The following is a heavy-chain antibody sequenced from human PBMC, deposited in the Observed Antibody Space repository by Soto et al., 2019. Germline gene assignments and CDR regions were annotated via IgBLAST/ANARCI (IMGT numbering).Heavy chain of an antibody. CDR1: GYTFTSYA. Sequence: QVQLVQSGAEVKKPGASVKVSCKASGYTFTSYAMHWVRQAPGQRLEWMGWINAGNGNTKYSQKFQGRVTITRDTSASTAYMELSSLRSEDTAVYYCARPLGYRAYDAFDIWGQGTMVTVSS. V-gene: IGHV1-3*01. J-gene: IGHJ3*02. CDR2: INAGNGNT. D-gene: IGHD3-16*02. CDR3: ARPLGYRAYDAFDI.